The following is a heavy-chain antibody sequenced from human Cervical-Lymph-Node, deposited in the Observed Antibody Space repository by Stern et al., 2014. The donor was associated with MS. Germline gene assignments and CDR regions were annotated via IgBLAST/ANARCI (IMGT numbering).Heavy chain of an antibody. D-gene: IGHD6-6*01. CDR3: TREMAARRFDP. CDR2: IYGGPNS. J-gene: IGHJ5*02. CDR1: GLAVSTNY. V-gene: IGHV3-66*01. Sequence: EDQLVESGGGLAQPGGSLRLSCAASGLAVSTNYMTWVRQAPGKGLEWVSLIYGGPNSPYAESVKGIFTISRDESENILYLKMNSLRVDDTALYYCTREMAARRFDPWGQGTLVIVSS.